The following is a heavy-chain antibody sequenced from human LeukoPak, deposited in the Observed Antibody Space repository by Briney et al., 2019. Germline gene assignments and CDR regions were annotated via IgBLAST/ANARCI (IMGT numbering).Heavy chain of an antibody. Sequence: PSETLSLTCAVYGGSFSGYYWSWIRQPPGKGLEWIGEINHSGSTNYNPSLKSRVTISVDTSKNQFSLKLSSVTAADTAVYYCARGRGSSSWYDWYFDLWGRGTLVTVSS. D-gene: IGHD6-13*01. CDR1: GGSFSGYY. V-gene: IGHV4-34*01. CDR2: INHSGST. CDR3: ARGRGSSSWYDWYFDL. J-gene: IGHJ2*01.